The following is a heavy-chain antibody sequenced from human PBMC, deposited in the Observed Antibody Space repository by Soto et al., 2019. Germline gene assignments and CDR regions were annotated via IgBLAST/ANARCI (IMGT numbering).Heavy chain of an antibody. J-gene: IGHJ5*02. CDR1: GFTFTSSA. CDR2: IVVGSGNT. D-gene: IGHD2-15*01. V-gene: IGHV1-58*01. CDR3: AADRYCSGGSCYPALFDP. Sequence: ASVKVSCKASGFTFTSSAVQWVRQARGQRLEWIGWIVVGSGNTNYAQKFQEGVTITRDMSTSTAYMELSSLRSEDTAVYYCAADRYCSGGSCYPALFDPWGQGTLVT.